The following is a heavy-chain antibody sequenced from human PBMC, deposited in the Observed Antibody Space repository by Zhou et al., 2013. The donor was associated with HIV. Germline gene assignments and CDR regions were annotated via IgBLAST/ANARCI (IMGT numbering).Heavy chain of an antibody. J-gene: IGHJ4*02. Sequence: QVQLVQSGAEVKKPGSSVKVSCKASGGTFSSYAISWVRQAPGQGLEWMGGIIPIFGTANYAQKFQGRVTITTDESTSTAYMELSSLRSEDTAVYYCATLYSSGWYFGDFDYWGQGTLVTVSS. CDR1: GGTFSSYA. D-gene: IGHD6-19*01. V-gene: IGHV1-69*05. CDR3: ATLYSSGWYFGDFDY. CDR2: IIPIFGTA.